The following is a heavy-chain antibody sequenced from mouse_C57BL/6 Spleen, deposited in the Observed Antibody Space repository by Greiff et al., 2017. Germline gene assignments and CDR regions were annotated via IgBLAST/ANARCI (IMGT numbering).Heavy chain of an antibody. CDR2: ISNGGGST. CDR3: ASGYLYYAMDY. J-gene: IGHJ4*01. V-gene: IGHV5-12*01. D-gene: IGHD2-2*01. CDR1: GFTFSDYY. Sequence: DVQLVESGGGLVQPGGSLKLSCAASGFTFSDYYMYWVRQTPEKRLEWVAYISNGGGSTYYPDTVKGRFTISRDNAKNTLYLQMSRLKSEDTALYYCASGYLYYAMDYWGQGTSVTVSS.